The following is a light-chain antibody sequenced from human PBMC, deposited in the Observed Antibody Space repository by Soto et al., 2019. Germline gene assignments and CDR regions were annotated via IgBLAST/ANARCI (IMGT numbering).Light chain of an antibody. CDR3: SSCTSSSTL. CDR2: DVT. V-gene: IGLV2-14*03. Sequence: QSALTQPASVSGSPGQSITISCTGTSSDIGGNKYVSWYQQHPGTAPKLMIYDVTNRPSGVSNRFSGSKSGNTASLTISGLQAEDEADYYCSSCTSSSTLFGGGTKLTVL. J-gene: IGLJ2*01. CDR1: SSDIGGNKY.